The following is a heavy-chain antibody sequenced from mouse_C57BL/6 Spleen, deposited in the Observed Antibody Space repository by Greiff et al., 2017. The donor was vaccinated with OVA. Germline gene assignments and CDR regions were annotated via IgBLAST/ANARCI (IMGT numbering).Heavy chain of an antibody. Sequence: QVQLQQPGAELVKPGASVKLSCKASGYTFTSYWMQWVKQRPGQGLEWIGEIDPSDSYTNYNQKFKGKATLTVDTSSSTAYMQLSSLTSEASAVYYCARDPHYYCRKVYWYFDVWGTGTTVTFSS. CDR1: GYTFTSYW. V-gene: IGHV1-50*01. D-gene: IGHD1-1*01. J-gene: IGHJ1*03. CDR3: ARDPHYYCRKVYWYFDV. CDR2: IDPSDSYT.